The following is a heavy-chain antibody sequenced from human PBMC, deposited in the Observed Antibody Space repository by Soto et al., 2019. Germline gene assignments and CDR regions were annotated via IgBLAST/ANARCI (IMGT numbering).Heavy chain of an antibody. V-gene: IGHV3-20*04. Sequence: DVQLVESGGSVVRPGGSLRLFCAGSGFIFEDYGMSWVRQVPGKGLEWVSGINWNGDSTGYADSVRGRFTISRDNAENSLYLQMDSLRVEDAALYYCARDENYFVSSCYNFLYWVQGTLVTVSS. CDR2: INWNGDST. CDR1: GFIFEDYG. CDR3: ARDENYFVSSCYNFLY. J-gene: IGHJ4*02. D-gene: IGHD3-22*01.